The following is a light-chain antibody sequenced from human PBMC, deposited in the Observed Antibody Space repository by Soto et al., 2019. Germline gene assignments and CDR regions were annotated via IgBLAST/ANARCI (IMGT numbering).Light chain of an antibody. J-gene: IGKJ2*01. CDR2: AAS. CDR1: QSISSY. CDR3: QQSYSYPRT. V-gene: IGKV1-39*01. Sequence: DIQMTQSPSSLSASVGDRVTITCRASQSISSYLNWYQVKSGKAPKFLIYAASSLQSGVPSRFSGSGSGTDFTLTISSLQLEDIATYYCQQSYSYPRTFGQGTKLEIK.